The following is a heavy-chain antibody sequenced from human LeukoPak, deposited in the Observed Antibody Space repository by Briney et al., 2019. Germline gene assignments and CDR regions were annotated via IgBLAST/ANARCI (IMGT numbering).Heavy chain of an antibody. J-gene: IGHJ4*02. D-gene: IGHD3-3*01. CDR3: ARTASYDFWSGYTNFDY. CDR2: IKQDGSEK. CDR1: GFTFSSYW. V-gene: IGHV3-7*01. Sequence: GGSLRLSCAASGFTFSSYWMSWVRQAPGKGLEWVANIKQDGSEKYYVDSVKGRFTISRDNAKNSLYLQMNSLRAEDTAVYYCARTASYDFWSGYTNFDYWGQGTLVTVSS.